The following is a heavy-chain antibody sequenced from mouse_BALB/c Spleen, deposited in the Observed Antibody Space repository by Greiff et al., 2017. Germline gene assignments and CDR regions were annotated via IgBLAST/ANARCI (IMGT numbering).Heavy chain of an antibody. V-gene: IGHV1-69*01. CDR2: IDTSDSYT. CDR1: GYTFTDYW. Sequence: QVHVKQPGAELVMPGASVKMSCKASGYTFTDYWMHWVKQRPGQGLEWIGAIDTSDSYTSYNQKFKGKATLTVDESSSTAYMQLSSLTSEDSAVYYCARRRYYAMDYWGQGTSVTVSS. J-gene: IGHJ4*01. CDR3: ARRRYYAMDY.